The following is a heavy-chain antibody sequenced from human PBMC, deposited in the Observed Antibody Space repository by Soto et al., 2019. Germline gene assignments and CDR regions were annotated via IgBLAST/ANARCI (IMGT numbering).Heavy chain of an antibody. J-gene: IGHJ3*02. CDR2: ISSSSSYT. D-gene: IGHD6-19*01. V-gene: IGHV3-11*06. CDR3: ARVFSSGWNGAFDI. Sequence: PGGSLRLSCAASGFTFSDYYMSWIRQAPGKGLEWVSYISSSSSYTNYADSVRGRFTISRDNAKNSLYLQMNSLRAEDTAVYYCARVFSSGWNGAFDIWGQGTMVTVS. CDR1: GFTFSDYY.